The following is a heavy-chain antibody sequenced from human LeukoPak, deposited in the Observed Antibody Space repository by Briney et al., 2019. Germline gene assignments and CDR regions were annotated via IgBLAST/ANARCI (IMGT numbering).Heavy chain of an antibody. D-gene: IGHD3-22*01. J-gene: IGHJ3*02. CDR2: ISYDGSNK. Sequence: PGGSLRLSCAASGFTFSSYAMHWVRQAPGKGLEWVAVISYDGSNKYYADSVKGRFTISRDNSKNTLYLQMNSLRAEDTAVYYCARDVEITMKNPDAFDIWGQGTMVTVSS. V-gene: IGHV3-30-3*01. CDR1: GFTFSSYA. CDR3: ARDVEITMKNPDAFDI.